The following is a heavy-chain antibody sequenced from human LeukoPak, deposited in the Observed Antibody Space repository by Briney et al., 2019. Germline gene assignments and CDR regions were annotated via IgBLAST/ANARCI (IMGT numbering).Heavy chain of an antibody. V-gene: IGHV1-8*01. D-gene: IGHD3-10*01. CDR1: GYTFNSYD. CDR2: MNPNSGNT. Sequence: ASVKASCKASGYTFNSYDINWERQATGHGLEWMGWMNPNSGNTGYAQKFQGRVTMTRNTSISTAYWELSSLRSEDTAVYYCARGFSRMVRGVIGYWGQGTLVTVSS. CDR3: ARGFSRMVRGVIGY. J-gene: IGHJ4*02.